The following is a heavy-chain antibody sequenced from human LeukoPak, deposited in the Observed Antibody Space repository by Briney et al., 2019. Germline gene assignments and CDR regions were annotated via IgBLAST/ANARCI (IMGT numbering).Heavy chain of an antibody. CDR3: ARETVSKSAAAGSGNWFDP. CDR1: GGSISSYY. CDR2: IYTSGST. J-gene: IGHJ5*02. V-gene: IGHV4-4*07. Sequence: SETLSLTCTVSGGSISSYYWSWIRQPAGKGLEWIGRIYTSGSTNYNPSLKSRVTMSVDTSKNQFSLKLSSVTAADTAVYYCARETVSKSAAAGSGNWFDPWGRGTLVTVSS. D-gene: IGHD6-13*01.